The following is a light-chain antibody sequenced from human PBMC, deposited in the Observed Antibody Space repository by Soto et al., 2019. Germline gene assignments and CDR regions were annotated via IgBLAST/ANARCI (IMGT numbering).Light chain of an antibody. J-gene: IGKJ4*01. CDR1: QGINNW. CDR3: KQSSAFPLT. V-gene: IGKV1-12*01. CDR2: AVS. Sequence: DIQMTQSPSSVSASVGDRVTITCRASQGINNWLAWYQQKPGKAPELLIYAVSYLQSGVPSRFSGSGSVTDFAGASSSLQPEDFATYFCKQSSAFPLTFGGGTKVDIK.